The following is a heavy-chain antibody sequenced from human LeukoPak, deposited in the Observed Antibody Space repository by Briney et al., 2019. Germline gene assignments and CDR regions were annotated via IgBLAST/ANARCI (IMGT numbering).Heavy chain of an antibody. J-gene: IGHJ6*02. CDR2: ISYDGSNK. CDR3: AKDTLVAAPPYYYYGMDV. V-gene: IGHV3-30*18. Sequence: GGSLRLSCAASGFXFSSYGMHWVRQAPGKGLEWVAVISYDGSNKYYADSVKGRFTISRDNSKNTLYLQMNSLRAEDTAVYYCAKDTLVAAPPYYYYGMDVWGQGTTVTVSS. D-gene: IGHD2-15*01. CDR1: GFXFSSYG.